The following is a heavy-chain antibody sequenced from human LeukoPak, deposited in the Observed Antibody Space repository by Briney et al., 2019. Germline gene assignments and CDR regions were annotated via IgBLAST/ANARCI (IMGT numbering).Heavy chain of an antibody. CDR1: GYTFTSYY. V-gene: IGHV1-46*01. D-gene: IGHD3-10*01. CDR3: AGPYYYGSGSYYTYYYGMDV. CDR2: INPSGGST. Sequence: ASVKVSCKASGYTFTSYYMHWVRQAPGQGLEWMRIINPSGGSTSYAQKFQGRVTMTRDTSTSTVYMELSSLRSEDTAVYYCAGPYYYGSGSYYTYYYGMDVWGQGTTVTVSS. J-gene: IGHJ6*02.